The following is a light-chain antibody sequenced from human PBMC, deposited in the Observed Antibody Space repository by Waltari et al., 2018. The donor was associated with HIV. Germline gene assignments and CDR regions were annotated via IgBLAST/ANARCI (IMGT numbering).Light chain of an antibody. CDR1: SSAIGGYNS. Sequence: QSALTQPASVSGSPGQSITISCTGTSSAIGGYNSVPWYQQHPDKAPKLIIYEVSNRPSGVSDRFSGSKSGNTASLTISGLQSEDEVDYYCSSYSSSSTLVVFGGGTKLTVL. CDR3: SSYSSSSTLVV. CDR2: EVS. V-gene: IGLV2-14*01. J-gene: IGLJ2*01.